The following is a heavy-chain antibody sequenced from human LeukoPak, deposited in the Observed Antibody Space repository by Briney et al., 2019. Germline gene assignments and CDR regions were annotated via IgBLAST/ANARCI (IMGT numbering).Heavy chain of an antibody. J-gene: IGHJ4*02. D-gene: IGHD3-16*01. CDR2: IYSGGST. V-gene: IGHV3-53*01. CDR1: GFTFSNAW. Sequence: NPGGSLRLSCAASGFTFSNAWMSWVRQAPGKGLEWVSVIYSGGSTYYADSVKGRFTISRDNSKDTLYLQMNSLRAEDTAVYYCARGFRGHGGVIDYWGQGTLVTVSS. CDR3: ARGFRGHGGVIDY.